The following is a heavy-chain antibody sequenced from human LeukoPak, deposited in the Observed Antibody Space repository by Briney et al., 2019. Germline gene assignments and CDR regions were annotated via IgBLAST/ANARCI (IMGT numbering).Heavy chain of an antibody. CDR1: GGSMTSYY. D-gene: IGHD1-26*01. CDR2: IYTGGST. Sequence: SETLSLTCNVSGGSMTSYYWSWIRKPAGKGLEWIGRIYTGGSTNYSPSLRSRVAMSVDTSNNHFSLNLSSVTAADTAVYYCARDSAARAYDIWGQGTMVTVSS. J-gene: IGHJ3*02. V-gene: IGHV4-4*07. CDR3: ARDSAARAYDI.